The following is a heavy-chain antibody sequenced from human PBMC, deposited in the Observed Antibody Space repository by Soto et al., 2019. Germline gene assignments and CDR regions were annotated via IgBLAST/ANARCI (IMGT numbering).Heavy chain of an antibody. CDR1: WFSLSSFG. CDR3: ANSPYSSSAGMDV. J-gene: IGHJ6*02. Sequence: GGGPRPSCAASWFSLSSFGMHRVRPAPGKGLEWVAVILYDGSEKWFADSVKGRFTISRDNSKNTLYPQMNSLRAEDTAVYYCANSPYSSSAGMDVWGQGTTFTVSS. D-gene: IGHD6-13*01. V-gene: IGHV3-30*18. CDR2: ILYDGSEK.